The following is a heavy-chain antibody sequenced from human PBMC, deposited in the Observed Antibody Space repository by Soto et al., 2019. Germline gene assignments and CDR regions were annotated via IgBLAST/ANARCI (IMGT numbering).Heavy chain of an antibody. CDR2: ISPYTGNT. Sequence: QVQLVQSGDEVKKPGASVKVSCKASGYIFVNYGIAWVRQAPGQGLEWMGWISPYTGNTHSATKVQGRLTMTTDTSTCTAYMDLGSLTSDDTAVYYCVMVDNYVTPTPQDVGGQGTTVTVSS. CDR3: VMVDNYVTPTPQDV. D-gene: IGHD3-16*01. CDR1: GYIFVNYG. J-gene: IGHJ6*02. V-gene: IGHV1-18*01.